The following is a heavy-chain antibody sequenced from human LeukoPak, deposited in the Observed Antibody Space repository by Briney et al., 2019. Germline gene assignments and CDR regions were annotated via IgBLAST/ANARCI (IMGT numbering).Heavy chain of an antibody. Sequence: GESLKISCKGSGYSFTSYWIGWVRQMPGKGLGWMGIIYPGDSDTRYSPSFQGQVTISADKSISTAYLQWSSLKASDTAMYYCARLGYSYGPVYYFDYWGQGTLVTVSS. D-gene: IGHD5-18*01. V-gene: IGHV5-51*01. CDR3: ARLGYSYGPVYYFDY. CDR2: IYPGDSDT. J-gene: IGHJ4*02. CDR1: GYSFTSYW.